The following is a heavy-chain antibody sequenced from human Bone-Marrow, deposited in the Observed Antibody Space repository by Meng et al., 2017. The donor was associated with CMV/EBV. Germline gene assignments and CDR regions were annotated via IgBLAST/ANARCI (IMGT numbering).Heavy chain of an antibody. J-gene: IGHJ5*02. V-gene: IGHV4-39*07. CDR3: ASSVAMVSWFDP. CDR2: IYYSGST. CDR1: GGSISSSSYY. Sequence: SETLSLTCTVSGGSISSSSYYWGWIRQPPGKGLEWIGSIYYSGSTYYNTSLKSRVTISVDTSKNQFSLKLSSVTAADTAVYYCASSVAMVSWFDPWGQGTLVNVSS. D-gene: IGHD5-12*01.